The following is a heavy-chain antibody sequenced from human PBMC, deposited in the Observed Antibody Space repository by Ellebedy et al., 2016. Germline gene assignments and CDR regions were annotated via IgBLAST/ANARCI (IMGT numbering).Heavy chain of an antibody. D-gene: IGHD6-13*01. CDR1: GFTFSSYA. Sequence: GGSLRLXXAASGFTFSSYAMHWVRQAPGKGLEWVAVISYDGSNKYYADSVKGRFTISRDNSKNTLYLQMNSLRAEDTAVYYCARGTQYSSSWYPLDHWGQGTLVTVSS. CDR2: ISYDGSNK. CDR3: ARGTQYSSSWYPLDH. V-gene: IGHV3-30-3*01. J-gene: IGHJ4*02.